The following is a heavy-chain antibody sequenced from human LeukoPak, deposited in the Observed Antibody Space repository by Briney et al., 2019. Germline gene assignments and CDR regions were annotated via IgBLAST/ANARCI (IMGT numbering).Heavy chain of an antibody. V-gene: IGHV3-21*01. CDR3: ASGYCSTTTCPPA. CDR1: GFTFSNYA. Sequence: PGGSLRPSCAASGFTFSNYAMNWVRQAPGKGLEWVSSISSSSSHIYYADSVKGRFTISRDNAKNSLYLQMNSLRAEDTAVYYCASGYCSTTTCPPAWGQGTLVTVSS. D-gene: IGHD2-2*01. CDR2: ISSSSSHI. J-gene: IGHJ5*02.